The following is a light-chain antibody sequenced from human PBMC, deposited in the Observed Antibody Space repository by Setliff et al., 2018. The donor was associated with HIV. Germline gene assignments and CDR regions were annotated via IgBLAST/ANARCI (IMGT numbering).Light chain of an antibody. CDR3: CSYAGSSTV. J-gene: IGLJ1*01. CDR2: EVS. Sequence: QSVLTQPASVSGSPGQSITISCTGTSSDVGNYKLVSWYQQHPGKAPKLMIYEVSKRPSGVSNRFSGSKSGNTASLTISGLQAEDEADYLCCSYAGSSTVFGTGTKVTVL. V-gene: IGLV2-23*02. CDR1: SSDVGNYKL.